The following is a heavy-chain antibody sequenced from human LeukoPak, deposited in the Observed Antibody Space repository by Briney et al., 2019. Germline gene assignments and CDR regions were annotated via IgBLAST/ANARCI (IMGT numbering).Heavy chain of an antibody. CDR2: ISGSGGST. CDR3: AKSGYYDSSGYYPYYYYGMDV. CDR1: GFTFSSYA. V-gene: IGHV3-23*01. D-gene: IGHD3-22*01. J-gene: IGHJ6*02. Sequence: HPGGSLRLSCAASGFTFSSYAMSWVRQAPGKGLEWVSAISGSGGSTYYADSVKGRFTISRDNSKNTLYLQMNSLRAEDTAVYYSAKSGYYDSSGYYPYYYYGMDVWGQGTTVTVSS.